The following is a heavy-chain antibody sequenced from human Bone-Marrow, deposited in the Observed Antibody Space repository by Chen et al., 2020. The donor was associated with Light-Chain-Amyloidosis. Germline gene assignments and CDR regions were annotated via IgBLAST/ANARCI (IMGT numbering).Heavy chain of an antibody. J-gene: IGHJ5*02. CDR3: ARVRGQLRATFDP. CDR1: GGTLSSHA. CDR2: IIPLFGTT. D-gene: IGHD3-16*01. Sequence: QVQLVQSGAEVKKPGSSVKVSCKASGGTLSSHAISWVRQAPGQGLEWMGGIIPLFGTTNYARKFQGRVTITADKSTSTAYMELISLKSEDTAVYYCARVRGQLRATFDPWGQGTLVTVSS. V-gene: IGHV1-69*06.